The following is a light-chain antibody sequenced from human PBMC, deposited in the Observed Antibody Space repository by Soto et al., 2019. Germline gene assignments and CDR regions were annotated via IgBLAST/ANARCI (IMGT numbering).Light chain of an antibody. J-gene: IGLJ1*01. CDR3: SSYTTSNTRQIV. Sequence: QSVLTQPASVSGSPGQLITISCTGTSSDVGGYNYVSWYQHHPGKAPKLLIYDVSNRPSGISNRFSGSKSDNTASLTISGLQPEDEADCYCSSYTTSNTRQIVFGTGTKVTVL. V-gene: IGLV2-14*03. CDR2: DVS. CDR1: SSDVGGYNY.